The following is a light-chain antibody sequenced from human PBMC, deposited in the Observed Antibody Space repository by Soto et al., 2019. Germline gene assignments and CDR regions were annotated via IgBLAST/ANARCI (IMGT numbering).Light chain of an antibody. J-gene: IGKJ5*01. CDR1: QSITIW. Sequence: DIRMTQSPSTLSASAGDRVTITCRASQSITIWLAWYQQKPGKAPKLLIYDASTLESGVPSRFSGSGSGTEFTLTISSLQPDDFATYYCQQFRSFPITFGQGTRLEIK. V-gene: IGKV1-5*01. CDR3: QQFRSFPIT. CDR2: DAS.